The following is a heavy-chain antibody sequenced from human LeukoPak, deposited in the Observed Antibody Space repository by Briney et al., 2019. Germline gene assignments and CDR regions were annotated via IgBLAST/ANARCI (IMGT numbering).Heavy chain of an antibody. CDR2: ISGSGGRT. CDR1: GFTFSNAW. V-gene: IGHV3-23*01. Sequence: GGSLILSCAASGFTFSNAWMSWVRQAPGKGLEWVSSISGSGGRTHYTDSVKGRFTISRDNSKNTLYLQMNSLRAEDTAVYYCAKDSKIVGATFRSYHYMDVWGKGTAVTVSS. CDR3: AKDSKIVGATFRSYHYMDV. J-gene: IGHJ6*03. D-gene: IGHD1-26*01.